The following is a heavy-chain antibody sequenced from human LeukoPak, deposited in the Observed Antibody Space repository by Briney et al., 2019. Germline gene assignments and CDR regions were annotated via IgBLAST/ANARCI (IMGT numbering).Heavy chain of an antibody. CDR2: ISGSGGDT. V-gene: IGHV3-23*01. J-gene: IGHJ4*02. D-gene: IGHD2-21*01. CDR3: AKGAAGTLVGHYFDS. Sequence: GGSLRLSCAASGFTFSSYAMSWVRQAPGKGLEWVSSISGSGGDTHYAESVKGRCSSSRDNSKNTLYVQMNSLGAEDTAVYYCAKGAAGTLVGHYFDSWGQGTLVTVSS. CDR1: GFTFSSYA.